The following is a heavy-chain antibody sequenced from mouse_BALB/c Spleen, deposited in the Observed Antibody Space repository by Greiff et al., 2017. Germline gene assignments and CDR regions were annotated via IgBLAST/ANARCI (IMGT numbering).Heavy chain of an antibody. J-gene: IGHJ3*01. D-gene: IGHD1-1*01. Sequence: VQLKESGPGLVKPSQSLSLTCSVTGYSITSGYYWNWIRQFPGNKLEWMGYISYDGSNNYNPSLKNRISITRDTSKNQFFLKLNSVTTEDTATYYCARAFITTVVAPVAYWGQGTLVTVSA. CDR2: ISYDGSN. V-gene: IGHV3-6*02. CDR3: ARAFITTVVAPVAY. CDR1: GYSITSGYY.